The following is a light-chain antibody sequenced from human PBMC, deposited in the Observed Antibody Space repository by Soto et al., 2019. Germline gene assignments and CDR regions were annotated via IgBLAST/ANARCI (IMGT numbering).Light chain of an antibody. J-gene: IGKJ2*01. CDR3: QQYGSSPLYT. Sequence: EIVLTQSPGTLSLSPGERATLSCRASQSVSSSYLAWYQQKPGQAPRLLIYGASSRATGIPDRFSGSGSGTDFTLTISRLEPEDFAVYYCQQYGSSPLYTX. CDR1: QSVSSSY. CDR2: GAS. V-gene: IGKV3-20*01.